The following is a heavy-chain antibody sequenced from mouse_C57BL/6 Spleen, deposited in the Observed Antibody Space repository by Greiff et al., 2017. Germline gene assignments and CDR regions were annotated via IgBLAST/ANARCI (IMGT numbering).Heavy chain of an antibody. D-gene: IGHD1-1*01. V-gene: IGHV1-80*01. J-gene: IGHJ1*03. CDR1: GYAFSSYW. CDR2: IYPGDGDT. CDR3: ARRLRSYWYFDV. Sequence: QVQLQQSGAELVKPGASVKISCKASGYAFSSYWMNWVKQRPGKGLEWIGQIYPGDGDTNYNGKFKGKDTLTADKSSCTAYMQLSSLTSEDSAVYFCARRLRSYWYFDVWGTGTTVTVSS.